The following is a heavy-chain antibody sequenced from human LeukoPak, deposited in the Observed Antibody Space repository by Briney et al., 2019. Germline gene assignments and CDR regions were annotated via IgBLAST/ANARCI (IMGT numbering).Heavy chain of an antibody. D-gene: IGHD6-13*01. CDR2: ISPDGSST. CDR1: GFTFSNYW. CDR3: VKDESRSFDY. V-gene: IGHV3-74*01. Sequence: GGSLRLSCAASGFTFSNYWMHWVRQVPGKGLVWVSYISPDGSSTSYADSVKGRFTISRDNAKNTLYLQVDSLRAEDTAVYYCVKDESRSFDYWGQGTLVTVSS. J-gene: IGHJ4*02.